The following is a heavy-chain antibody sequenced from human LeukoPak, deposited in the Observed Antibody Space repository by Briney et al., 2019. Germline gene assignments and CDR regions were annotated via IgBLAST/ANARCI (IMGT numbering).Heavy chain of an antibody. CDR2: IYYSGST. V-gene: IGHV4-59*08. CDR3: AKVSPGDLDK. Sequence: SETVSLTCTVWGRSIHSYYWRWLRQAPGKGLEWIGDIYYSGSTNYNPSLNSRVTISGETSKNKCSLKLSSVTAGDTAVYYCAKVSPGDLDKWGQGTLVTVSS. CDR1: GRSIHSYY. J-gene: IGHJ4*02. D-gene: IGHD4-17*01.